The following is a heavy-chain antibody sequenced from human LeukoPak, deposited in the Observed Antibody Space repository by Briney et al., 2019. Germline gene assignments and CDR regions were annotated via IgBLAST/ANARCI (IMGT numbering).Heavy chain of an antibody. J-gene: IGHJ4*02. CDR2: IGTAGDT. CDR3: ARVISDSSGYIHLDY. D-gene: IGHD3-22*01. V-gene: IGHV3-13*01. Sequence: RXATGKXXXXXXAIGTAGDTYYPGSVKGRFTISRENAKNSLYLQMNSLRAEDTAVYYCARVISDSSGYIHLDYWGQGTLVTVSS.